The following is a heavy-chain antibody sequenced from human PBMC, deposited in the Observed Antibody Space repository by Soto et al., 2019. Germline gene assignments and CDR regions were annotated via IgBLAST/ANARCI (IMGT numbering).Heavy chain of an antibody. J-gene: IGHJ4*02. CDR2: ISYDGRNK. CDR3: AKERVHYYDSSGYTLGY. D-gene: IGHD3-22*01. CDR1: GFPFSSYG. V-gene: IGHV3-30*18. Sequence: GGSLRLSCAASGFPFSSYGMHWVRQAPGKGLEWVAVISYDGRNKYYADSVKGRFTISRDNSKNTLYLQMNSLRAEDTAVYYCAKERVHYYDSSGYTLGYWGQGTLVTVSS.